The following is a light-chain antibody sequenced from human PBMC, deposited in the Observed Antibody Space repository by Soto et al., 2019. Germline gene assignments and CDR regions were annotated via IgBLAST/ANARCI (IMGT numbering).Light chain of an antibody. CDR3: QQYGTWWT. Sequence: EIVMTQSPATLSVSPGERATLSCRASQSVSSNLAWYQQNPGQAPRLLIYGASTRATGIPARFSGSGSGTEFTLTISRLQSEDFAVYYCQQYGTWWTFGQGTKVEIK. J-gene: IGKJ1*01. CDR1: QSVSSN. V-gene: IGKV3-15*01. CDR2: GAS.